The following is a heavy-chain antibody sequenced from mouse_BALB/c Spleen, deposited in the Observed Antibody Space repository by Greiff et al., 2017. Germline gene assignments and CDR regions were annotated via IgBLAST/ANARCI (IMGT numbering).Heavy chain of an antibody. J-gene: IGHJ3*01. CDR2: ISSGGSYT. V-gene: IGHV5-6*01. CDR3: ARQSDYDSFAY. CDR1: GFTFSSYG. Sequence: EVKLVESGGDLVKPGGSLKLSCAASGFTFSSYGMSWVRQTPDKRLEWVATISSGGSYTYYPDSVKGRFTISRDNAKNTLYLQMSSLKSEDTAMYYCARQSDYDSFAYWGQGTLVTVSA. D-gene: IGHD2-4*01.